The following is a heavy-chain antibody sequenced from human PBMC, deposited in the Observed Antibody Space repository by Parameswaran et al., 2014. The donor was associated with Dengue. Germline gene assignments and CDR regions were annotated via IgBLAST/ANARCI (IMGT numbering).Heavy chain of an antibody. J-gene: IGHJ4*02. CDR2: IYYSGST. CDR3: ARREGYCSSTSCSYYFDY. D-gene: IGHD2-2*01. Sequence: VRQAPGRGLEWIGYIYYSGSTNYNPSLKSRVTISVDTSKNQFSLKLSSVTAADTAVYYCARREGYCSSTSCSYYFDYWGQGTLVTVSS. V-gene: IGHV4-59*08.